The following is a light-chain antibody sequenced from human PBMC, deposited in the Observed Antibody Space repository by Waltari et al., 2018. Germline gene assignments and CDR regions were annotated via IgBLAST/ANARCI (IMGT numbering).Light chain of an antibody. CDR2: DLT. CDR3: CSYAGSITFWV. J-gene: IGLJ3*02. V-gene: IGLV2-11*01. CDR1: SRDVGGCNY. Sequence: QSALTQPRSVSGSPGQSVTISCTGTSRDVGGCNYVSWYQHHPGKAPKLIIYDLTKRPSGVPDRFSASKSDNTASLTISGLQAEDEADYYCCSYAGSITFWVFGGGTKLTVL.